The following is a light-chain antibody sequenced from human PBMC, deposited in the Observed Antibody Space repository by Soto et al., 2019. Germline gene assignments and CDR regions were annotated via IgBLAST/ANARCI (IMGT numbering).Light chain of an antibody. CDR1: QIVSSNY. V-gene: IGKV3-20*01. Sequence: ESLWTQSLGTMSLSPGQRYTLSCMANQIVSSNYLAWYQQKPGQAPRLLIYGAYNRATGIPDRFSGSGSGTDFTLTIRRLEPEDSAVYYCQKSGSSPKWTLGNGHQVDLK. CDR2: GAY. J-gene: IGKJ1*01. CDR3: QKSGSSPKWT.